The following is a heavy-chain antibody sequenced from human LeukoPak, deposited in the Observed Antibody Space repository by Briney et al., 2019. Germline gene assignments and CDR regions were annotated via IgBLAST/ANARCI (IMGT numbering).Heavy chain of an antibody. CDR3: ARGPDIVVVPAAMSDYYYYYGMDV. D-gene: IGHD2-2*01. CDR2: IWYDGSNK. CDR1: GFTFSSYG. Sequence: GRSLRLSCAASGFTFSSYGMHWVRQAPGKGLEWVAVIWYDGSNKYYADSVKGRFTISRDNSKNTLYLQMNSLRAEDTAVYYCARGPDIVVVPAAMSDYYYYYGMDVWGKGTTVTVSS. J-gene: IGHJ6*04. V-gene: IGHV3-33*01.